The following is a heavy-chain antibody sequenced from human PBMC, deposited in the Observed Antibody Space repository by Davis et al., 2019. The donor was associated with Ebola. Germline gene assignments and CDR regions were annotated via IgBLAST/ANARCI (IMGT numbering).Heavy chain of an antibody. D-gene: IGHD3-10*01. V-gene: IGHV5-10-1*01. CDR3: ARHDLRGFDFDS. CDR2: IDPSDSYT. CDR1: GYNFASYW. Sequence: GESLKISCTASGYNFASYWISWVRQMPGKGLEWMGRIDPSDSYTNYSPSFQGHVTISADKSISTAYLQWSSLRASDTAMFYCARHDLRGFDFDSWGQGTLVTVSS. J-gene: IGHJ4*02.